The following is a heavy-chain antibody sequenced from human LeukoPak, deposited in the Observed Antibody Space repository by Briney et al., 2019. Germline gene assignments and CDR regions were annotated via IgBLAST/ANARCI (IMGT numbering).Heavy chain of an antibody. CDR3: ARWASIVLPAHEVNWFDP. V-gene: IGHV3-66*01. J-gene: IGHJ5*02. CDR2: IYSGGST. CDR1: GFTVSSNY. D-gene: IGHD2-8*01. Sequence: GGSLRLSCAASGFTVSSNYMSWVRQAPGKGLEWVSVIYSGGSTYYADSVKGRFTISRDNSKNTLYLQMNSLRAEDTAVYYCARWASIVLPAHEVNWFDPWGQGTLVTVSS.